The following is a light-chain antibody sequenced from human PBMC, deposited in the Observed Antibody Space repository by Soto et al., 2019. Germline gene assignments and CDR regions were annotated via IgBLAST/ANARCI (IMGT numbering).Light chain of an antibody. Sequence: QSDLAQPACVSGSPGRSITISCTGTSSDVGRYNYVAWYQQHPGKAPKVLIFEVSNRPSGVSSRFSGSKSGNTASLNISGLQAEDEADYYCSSYATSSTLVFGTGTKVTVL. J-gene: IGLJ1*01. V-gene: IGLV2-14*01. CDR2: EVS. CDR3: SSYATSSTLV. CDR1: SSDVGRYNY.